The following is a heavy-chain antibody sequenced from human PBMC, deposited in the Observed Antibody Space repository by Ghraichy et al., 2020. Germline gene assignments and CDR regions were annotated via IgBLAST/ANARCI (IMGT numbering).Heavy chain of an antibody. J-gene: IGHJ6*02. CDR3: ARDRFAYDFWSGYYYYYYYAMDV. D-gene: IGHD3-3*01. V-gene: IGHV3-33*01. Sequence: GGSLRLSCAASGFTFSTYGMHWVRQAPGKGLEWVAVIWYDGSDKYYADSVKGRFTISRDNSKNTLYLQMNSLRAEDTAVYYCARDRFAYDFWSGYYYYYYYAMDVWGQGTTVTVSS. CDR1: GFTFSTYG. CDR2: IWYDGSDK.